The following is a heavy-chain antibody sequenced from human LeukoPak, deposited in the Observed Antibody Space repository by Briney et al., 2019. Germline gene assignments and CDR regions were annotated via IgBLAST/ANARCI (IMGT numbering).Heavy chain of an antibody. Sequence: ASVKVSCKASGYTFTSYGISWVRQAPGQGLEWMGWISAYNGNTNYAQKLQGRVTMTTDTSTSTAYMELRSLRSDDTAVYYCARDVGNSGYYGYSHYGMDVWGQGTTVTVSS. J-gene: IGHJ6*02. CDR3: ARDVGNSGYYGYSHYGMDV. CDR2: ISAYNGNT. D-gene: IGHD3-22*01. CDR1: GYTFTSYG. V-gene: IGHV1-18*01.